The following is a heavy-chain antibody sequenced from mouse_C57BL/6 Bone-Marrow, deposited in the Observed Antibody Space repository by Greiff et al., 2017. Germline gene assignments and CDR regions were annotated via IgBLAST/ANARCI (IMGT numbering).Heavy chain of an antibody. D-gene: IGHD3-2*02. V-gene: IGHV1-55*01. CDR3: AREARQLRLERDAMDY. J-gene: IGHJ4*01. Sequence: VQLQQPGAELVKPGASVKMSCKASGYTFTSYWITWVKQRPGQGLEWIGDIYPGGGSTNYNEKFKSKATLTVDTSSSTAYMQFRRLTSEDSAVYYCAREARQLRLERDAMDYWGQGTSVTVSA. CDR2: IYPGGGST. CDR1: GYTFTSYW.